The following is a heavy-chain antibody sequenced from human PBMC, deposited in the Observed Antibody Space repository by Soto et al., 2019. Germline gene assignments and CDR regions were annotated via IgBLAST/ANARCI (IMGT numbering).Heavy chain of an antibody. Sequence: QITLKESGPTLVKPTQTLTLTCTFSGFSLSTNGVGVGWIRQPPGKALDWLALIYWDDDTRYSPSLKTRLTNTKETSKNPVVLKMTHMEPLETANYLRGTSRRLHYGFLFDPWGQGNLV. CDR2: IYWDDDT. D-gene: IGHD3-10*01. J-gene: IGHJ5*02. CDR3: GTSRRLHYGFLFDP. CDR1: GFSLSTNGVG. V-gene: IGHV2-5*02.